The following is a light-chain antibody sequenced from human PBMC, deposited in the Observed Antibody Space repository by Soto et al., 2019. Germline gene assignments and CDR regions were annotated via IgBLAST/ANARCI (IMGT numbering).Light chain of an antibody. CDR1: TSNIGSNA. CDR2: SNN. V-gene: IGLV1-44*01. CDR3: ATWDDSLRGWV. J-gene: IGLJ3*02. Sequence: QSVLTQPPSASGTPGQTVTISCSGSTSNIGSNAVDWYQQLPGTAPKVLIYSNNQRPSGVPDRIFGSRSGTSASLAISGLQSEDEADYYGATWDDSLRGWVFGGGTKLTVL.